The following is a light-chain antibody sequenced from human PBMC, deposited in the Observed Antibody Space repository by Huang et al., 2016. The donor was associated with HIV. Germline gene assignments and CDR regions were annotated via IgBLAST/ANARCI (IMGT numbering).Light chain of an antibody. J-gene: IGKJ3*01. CDR3: QHYSNSPFT. V-gene: IGKV3-20*01. CDR1: QSVSSSY. CDR2: GAS. Sequence: EIVLTQSPGTLSLSPGERATLSCRACQSVSSSYIAWYQQKPGQAPRLLVYGASSRATGIPDRFSASGSGTDFTRTISRLEPEDFAVYYCQHYSNSPFTFGPGTKVDLK.